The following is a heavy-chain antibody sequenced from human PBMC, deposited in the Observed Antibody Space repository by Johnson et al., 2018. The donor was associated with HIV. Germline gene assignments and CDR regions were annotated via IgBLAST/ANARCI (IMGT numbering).Heavy chain of an antibody. CDR2: ISSNGGST. CDR3: ARDKWELLGAFDI. D-gene: IGHD1-26*01. V-gene: IGHV3-64*01. Sequence: VQLVESGGGLVQPGGSLRLSCAASGFTFSSYAMHWVRQAPGKGLEYVSAISSNGGSTYYANSVKGRFTISRDNSKNTLYLQMNSLRAEDTAVYYCARDKWELLGAFDIWGQGTMVTVSS. J-gene: IGHJ3*02. CDR1: GFTFSSYA.